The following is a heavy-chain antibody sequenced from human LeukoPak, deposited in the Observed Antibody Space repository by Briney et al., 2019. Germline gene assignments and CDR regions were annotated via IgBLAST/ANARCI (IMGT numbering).Heavy chain of an antibody. D-gene: IGHD2-2*01. V-gene: IGHV1-69*05. CDR2: IIPIFGTA. CDR1: GGTFSSYA. J-gene: IGHJ2*01. CDR3: ARGVSCSSTSCYLYWYFDL. Sequence: GSSVKVSCKASGGTFSSYAISWVRQAPGQGLEWMGGIIPIFGTANYAQKFQGRVTITTDESTSTAYMELSSLRSEDTAVYYCARGVSCSSTSCYLYWYFDLWGRGTLVTVSS.